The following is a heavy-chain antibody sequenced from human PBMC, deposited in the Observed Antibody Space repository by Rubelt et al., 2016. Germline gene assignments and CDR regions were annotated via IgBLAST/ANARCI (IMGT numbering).Heavy chain of an antibody. CDR1: GFTFSSYA. D-gene: IGHD7-27*01. Sequence: EVQLLESGGGLVQPGGSLRLSCAASGFTFSSYAMTWVRQAPGKGLEWVSVISGSGDSTYYADSVKGRFTISRDNSKNTLSLQMNSLRAEDTAVYYCVKELGHYFGLDVWGQGTTVSVAS. J-gene: IGHJ6*02. CDR2: ISGSGDST. V-gene: IGHV3-23*01. CDR3: VKELGHYFGLDV.